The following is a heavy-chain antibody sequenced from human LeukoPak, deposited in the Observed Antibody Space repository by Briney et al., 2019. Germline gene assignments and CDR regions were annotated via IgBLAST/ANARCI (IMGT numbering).Heavy chain of an antibody. D-gene: IGHD3-10*01. V-gene: IGHV4-4*07. CDR1: GGSISSYY. CDR2: IYTSGTI. J-gene: IGHJ5*02. CDR3: ARDSGTTGEVKFDP. Sequence: SETLSLTCTVSGGSISSYYWSWIRQPAGTALEWIGRIYTSGTITYNPSLKSRVTMSVDTSKNQFSLKLSSVTAADTAVYYCARDSGTTGEVKFDPWGQGTLVSVSS.